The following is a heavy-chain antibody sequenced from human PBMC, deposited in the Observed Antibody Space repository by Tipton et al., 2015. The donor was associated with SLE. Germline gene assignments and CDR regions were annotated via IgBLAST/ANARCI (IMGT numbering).Heavy chain of an antibody. Sequence: GSLRLSCAASGFTVSSNYMSWVRQAPGKGLEWVSVIYGGGRTYYADSVKGRFTISRDNSKNTLYLQMNSLRAEDTAAYFCAREECSGGSCFDFWGQGTLVTVSS. D-gene: IGHD2-15*01. CDR3: AREECSGGSCFDF. J-gene: IGHJ4*02. CDR2: IYGGGRT. CDR1: GFTVSSNY. V-gene: IGHV3-53*05.